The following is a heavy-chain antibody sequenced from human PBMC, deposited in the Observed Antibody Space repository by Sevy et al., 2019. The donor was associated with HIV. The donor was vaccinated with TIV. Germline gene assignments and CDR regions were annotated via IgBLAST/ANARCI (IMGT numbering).Heavy chain of an antibody. CDR3: AKDLDYYGMDV. Sequence: ESLKISCAASGFTYTNYGMNWVRQAPGKGLEWVSGISGSGGSTNYADSVKGRFTIFRDNSKNTLYLQMNSLRAEDTAVYYCAKDLDYYGMDVWGQGTTVTVSS. CDR2: ISGSGGST. V-gene: IGHV3-23*01. CDR1: GFTYTNYG. J-gene: IGHJ6*02.